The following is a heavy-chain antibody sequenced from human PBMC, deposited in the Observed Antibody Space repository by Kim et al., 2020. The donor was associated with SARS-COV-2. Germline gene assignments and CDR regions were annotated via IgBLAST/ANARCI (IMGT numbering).Heavy chain of an antibody. CDR1: GFTFSSYS. J-gene: IGHJ6*02. CDR3: AREGSSSFGMDV. CDR2: ISSSSSYI. V-gene: IGHV3-21*01. Sequence: GGSLRLSCAASGFTFSSYSMNWVRQAPGKGLEWVSSISSSSSYIYYADSVKGRFTISRDNAKNSLYLQMNSLRAKDTAVYYCAREGSSSFGMDVWGQGTTVTVSS. D-gene: IGHD6-6*01.